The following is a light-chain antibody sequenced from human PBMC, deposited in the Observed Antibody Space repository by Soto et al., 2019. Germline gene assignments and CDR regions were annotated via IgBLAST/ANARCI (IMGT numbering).Light chain of an antibody. V-gene: IGKV1-9*01. Sequence: IQLTQSPSSLSASVGDRVTIXXRASQGISSYLAWYQQKPGKAPKIXIYAASTLQSGVPSRFSGSGSGTDFTLTISSLQSEDFAVYYCQQYNNWPRTFGQGTKVDIK. CDR1: QGISSY. CDR3: QQYNNWPRT. CDR2: AAS. J-gene: IGKJ1*01.